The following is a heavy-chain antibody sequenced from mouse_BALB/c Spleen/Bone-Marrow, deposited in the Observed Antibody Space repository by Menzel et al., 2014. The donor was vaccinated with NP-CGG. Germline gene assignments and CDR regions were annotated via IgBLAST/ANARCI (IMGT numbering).Heavy chain of an antibody. V-gene: IGHV5-6-4*01. CDR3: TRDDYDGAWFAY. Sequence: DVMLVESGGGLVKPGGSLKLSCAASGFTFGSYTMSWVRQTPEKRLEWVATTSSGGSYTYYPDSVKGRFTISRGNAKNTLYLQMSSLKSEDTAMYYCTRDDYDGAWFAYWGQGTLVTVSA. J-gene: IGHJ3*01. CDR1: GFTFGSYT. CDR2: TSSGGSYT. D-gene: IGHD2-4*01.